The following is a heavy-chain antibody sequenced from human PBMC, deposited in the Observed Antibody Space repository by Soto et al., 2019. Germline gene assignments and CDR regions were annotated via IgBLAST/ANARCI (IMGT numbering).Heavy chain of an antibody. CDR3: ATIGDVTFHY. J-gene: IGHJ4*02. D-gene: IGHD4-4*01. Sequence: GGSLRLSCTTSGLAFSTYWMAWVRQAPGKGLEWVGNTKPDETETYYADSVEGRFTISRDNAKSSLYLQMNSLRVEDTAVYYCATIGDVTFHYWGQGTPVTVSS. CDR1: GLAFSTYW. CDR2: TKPDETET. V-gene: IGHV3-7*02.